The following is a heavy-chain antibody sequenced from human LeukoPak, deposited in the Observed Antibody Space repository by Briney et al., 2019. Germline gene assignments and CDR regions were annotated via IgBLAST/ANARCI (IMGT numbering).Heavy chain of an antibody. Sequence: GGSLRLSCAASGFTFSSYAMSWVRQAPGKGLEWVSAISGSGGSTYYADSVKGRLTISRDNSKNTLYLQMNSLRAEDTAVYYCAKDRRVRGVIDNNWFDPWGQGTLVTVSS. CDR3: AKDRRVRGVIDNNWFDP. V-gene: IGHV3-23*01. D-gene: IGHD3-10*01. CDR1: GFTFSSYA. CDR2: ISGSGGST. J-gene: IGHJ5*02.